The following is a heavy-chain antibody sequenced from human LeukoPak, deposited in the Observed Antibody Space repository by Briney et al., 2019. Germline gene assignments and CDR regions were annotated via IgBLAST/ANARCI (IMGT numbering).Heavy chain of an antibody. CDR2: INHSGST. Sequence: SETLSLTCAVYGGSFSGYYWSWVRQPPGKGLEWVGEINHSGSTNYNPSLKSRVTISVDTSKNQFSRKLSSVTAADTAVYYCARVGGVCSSTSCYRPRGYYYYYYMDVWGKGTTVAVSS. CDR1: GGSFSGYY. J-gene: IGHJ6*03. CDR3: ARVGGVCSSTSCYRPRGYYYYYYMDV. D-gene: IGHD2-2*02. V-gene: IGHV4-34*01.